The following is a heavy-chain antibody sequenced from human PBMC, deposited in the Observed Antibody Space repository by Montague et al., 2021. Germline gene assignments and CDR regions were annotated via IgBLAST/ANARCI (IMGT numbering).Heavy chain of an antibody. D-gene: IGHD1-1*01. CDR2: ISYSGRT. CDR3: ARDTTTDGFDI. Sequence: SETLSLTCTVSGGSISNYFWTWIRQPPGKGLEWIGFISYSGRTNFNPSLKSRVTISLDTSKNQFSLNLSSVTAADTAVYYCARDTTTDGFDIWGQGTMVA. V-gene: IGHV4-59*13. CDR1: GGSISNYF. J-gene: IGHJ3*02.